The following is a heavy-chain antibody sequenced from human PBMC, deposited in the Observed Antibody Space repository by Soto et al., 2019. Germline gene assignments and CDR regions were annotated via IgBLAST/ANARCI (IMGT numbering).Heavy chain of an antibody. D-gene: IGHD6-19*01. J-gene: IGHJ4*02. Sequence: QVQLVESGGGVVQPGRSLRLSCAASGFTFSSYDMHWVRQAPGKGLEWVAIISYDGSSKYYTDSVKGRFSISRDNSKNTLYLHTLRLRAEDTAVYYYAKDGSGSSVLDYWGQGTLVTVSS. V-gene: IGHV3-30*18. CDR2: ISYDGSSK. CDR1: GFTFSSYD. CDR3: AKDGSGSSVLDY.